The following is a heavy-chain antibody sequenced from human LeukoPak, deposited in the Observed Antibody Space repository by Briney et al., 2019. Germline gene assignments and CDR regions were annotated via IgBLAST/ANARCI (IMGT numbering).Heavy chain of an antibody. J-gene: IGHJ4*02. Sequence: SSETLSLTCAVSGYSISSGYYWGWIRQPPGKGLEWIGSIYHSGSTYYNPSLKSRVTISVDTSKNQFSLKLSSVTAADTAVYYCARHKTPRSSGYYYWGKGTLVTVSS. CDR1: GYSISSGYY. CDR2: IYHSGST. CDR3: ARHKTPRSSGYYY. V-gene: IGHV4-38-2*01. D-gene: IGHD3-22*01.